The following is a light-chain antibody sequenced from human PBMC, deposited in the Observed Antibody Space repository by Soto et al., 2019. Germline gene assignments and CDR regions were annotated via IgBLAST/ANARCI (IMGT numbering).Light chain of an antibody. CDR3: QQSYTTPIT. V-gene: IGKV1-39*01. CDR2: AAS. Sequence: DIQLTQSPSSLSASVGDRVTITCRASQGIDNYLAWYQQKPGKAPNLLVYAASSLQSGVPSRFTGSGSGTDFTLTISSLQPEDFATYFCQQSYTTPITFGQGTRLEIK. CDR1: QGIDNY. J-gene: IGKJ5*01.